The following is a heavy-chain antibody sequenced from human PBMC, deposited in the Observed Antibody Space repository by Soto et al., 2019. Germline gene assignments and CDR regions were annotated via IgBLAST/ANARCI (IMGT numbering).Heavy chain of an antibody. J-gene: IGHJ5*02. V-gene: IGHV3-53*01. CDR2: IYSGGST. CDR3: ARVIHAANWFGP. D-gene: IGHD3-16*02. Sequence: PGGSLRLSCAASGFTVSSNYMSWVRQAPGKGLEWVSVIYSGGSTYYADSVKGRFTISRDNSKNTLYLQMNSLRAEDTAVYYCARVIHAANWFGPWGQGTLVTVSS. CDR1: GFTVSSNY.